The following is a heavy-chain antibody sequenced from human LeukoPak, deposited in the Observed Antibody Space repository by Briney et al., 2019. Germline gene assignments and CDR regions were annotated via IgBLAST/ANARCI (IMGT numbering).Heavy chain of an antibody. V-gene: IGHV3-23*01. CDR2: ISGSGGST. J-gene: IGHJ4*02. Sequence: GSLRLSCAASGFTVSSNYMSWVRQAPGKGLEWVSVISGSGGSTYYADSVKGRFTISRDNSKNTLYLQMNSLRAEDTAVYYCARYSGGPGDPGGFDSWGQGTLVTVSS. CDR3: ARYSGGPGDPGGFDS. CDR1: GFTVSSNY. D-gene: IGHD2-15*01.